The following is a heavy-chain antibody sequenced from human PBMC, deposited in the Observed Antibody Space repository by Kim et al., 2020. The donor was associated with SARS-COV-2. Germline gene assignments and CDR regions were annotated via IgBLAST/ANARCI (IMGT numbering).Heavy chain of an antibody. V-gene: IGHV6-1*01. J-gene: IGHJ4*02. D-gene: IGHD7-27*01. CDR2: TYFRSKWST. Sequence: SQTLSLTCSVSGDSVSSYTAAWNWIMQSPSRGLEWLGRTYFRSKWSTNYSVSVQSRININADTSTNQFSLQLNSVTPSDTALYYCARQMSGRFDFWCQGTLVTVSS. CDR1: GDSVSSYTAA. CDR3: ARQMSGRFDF.